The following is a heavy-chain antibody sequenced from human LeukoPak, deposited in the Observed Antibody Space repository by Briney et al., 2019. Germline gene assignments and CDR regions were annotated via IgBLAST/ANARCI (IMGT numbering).Heavy chain of an antibody. CDR2: INHSGST. D-gene: IGHD2-2*02. CDR1: GGSFSGYY. V-gene: IGHV4-34*01. CDR3: AGGVRGSYQLLYRHWYFDL. J-gene: IGHJ2*01. Sequence: SETLSLTCAVYGGSFSGYYWSWIRQPPGKGLEWIGEINHSGSTNYNPSLKSRVTISVDTSKNQFSLKLSSVTAADTAVYYCAGGVRGSYQLLYRHWYFDLWGRGTLVTVSS.